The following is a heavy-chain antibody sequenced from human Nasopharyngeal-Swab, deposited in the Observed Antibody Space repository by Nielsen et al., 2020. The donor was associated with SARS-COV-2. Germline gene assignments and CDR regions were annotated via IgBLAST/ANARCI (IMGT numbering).Heavy chain of an antibody. Sequence: ETLSLTCAAPGFNFGNFAMSWFRQAPGKGLEWVATISPDGTSSGISTYYAESVKGRFTIPRDSANDILHLQMNSLRAEDSALYYCAKDKATFCTSSVCYFGMDVWGQGTTVTVSS. V-gene: IGHV3-23*01. CDR2: ISPDGTSSGIST. J-gene: IGHJ6*02. CDR3: AKDKATFCTSSVCYFGMDV. D-gene: IGHD2-8*01. CDR1: GFNFGNFA.